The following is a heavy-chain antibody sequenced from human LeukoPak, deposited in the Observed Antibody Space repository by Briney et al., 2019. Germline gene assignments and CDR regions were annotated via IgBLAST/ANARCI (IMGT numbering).Heavy chain of an antibody. CDR3: ARLGVVGIDQNWFDP. J-gene: IGHJ5*02. CDR2: IYYSGST. CDR1: GGSISSYC. V-gene: IGHV4-59*12. Sequence: SETLSLTCTVSGGSISSYCWSWIRQPPGKGLEWIGYIYYSGSTNYNPSLKSRVTISVDTSKNQFSLKLSSVTAADTAVYYCARLGVVGIDQNWFDPWGQGTLVTVSS. D-gene: IGHD2-2*01.